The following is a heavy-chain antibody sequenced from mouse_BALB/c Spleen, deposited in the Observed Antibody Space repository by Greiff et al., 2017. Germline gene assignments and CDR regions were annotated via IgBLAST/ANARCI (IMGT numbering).Heavy chain of an antibody. Sequence: VKPVESGGGLVKPGGSPKLSFAASGFTFRDYFIYLVRQTPEKRLEWVATISDGGSYTYYPDSVKGRFTISRDNAKNNLYLQMSSLKSEDTAMYYCARFTYYGRYFDVWGAGTTVTVSS. CDR2: ISDGGSYT. V-gene: IGHV5-4*02. CDR3: ARFTYYGRYFDV. J-gene: IGHJ1*01. CDR1: GFTFRDYF. D-gene: IGHD2-10*01.